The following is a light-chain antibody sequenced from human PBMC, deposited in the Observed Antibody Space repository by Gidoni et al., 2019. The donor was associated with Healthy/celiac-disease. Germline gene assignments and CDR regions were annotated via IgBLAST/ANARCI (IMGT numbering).Light chain of an antibody. V-gene: IGKV1-39*01. CDR3: QQSYSTPMYT. CDR2: AAS. Sequence: DIQMTQSPSSLPASVGDRVTITCRASQSISSYLNWYQQKPGKAPKLLIYAASILQSGVPSRFSGSGSGTDFTLTISSLQPEDFATYYCQQSYSTPMYTFGQGTKLEIK. J-gene: IGKJ2*01. CDR1: QSISSY.